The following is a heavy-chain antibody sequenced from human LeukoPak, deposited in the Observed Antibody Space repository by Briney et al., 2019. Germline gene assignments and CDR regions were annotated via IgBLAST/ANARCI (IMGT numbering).Heavy chain of an antibody. CDR3: AKGVVVAPDVTPFDY. CDR1: GFTFSSYA. V-gene: IGHV3-30*04. D-gene: IGHD2-2*01. J-gene: IGHJ4*02. Sequence: PGRSLRLSCAASGFTFSSYAMHWVRQAPGKGLEWVAVISYDGSNKHYADSVKGRFTISRDNSKNTLYLQMNSLRAEDTAVYYCAKGVVVAPDVTPFDYWGQGTLVTVSS. CDR2: ISYDGSNK.